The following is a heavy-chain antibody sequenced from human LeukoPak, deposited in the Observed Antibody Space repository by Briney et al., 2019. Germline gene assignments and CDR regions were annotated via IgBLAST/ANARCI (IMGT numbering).Heavy chain of an antibody. D-gene: IGHD3-10*01. CDR2: IYHSGST. CDR1: GYSISSGYY. V-gene: IGHV4-38-2*02. Sequence: SETLSLTCTVSGYSISSGYYWGWIRQPPGEGLEWIGSIYHSGSTYYNPSLKSRVTISVDTSKNQFSLKLSSVTAADTAVYYCARDLHGEPWGDVWGQGTTVTVSS. CDR3: ARDLHGEPWGDV. J-gene: IGHJ6*02.